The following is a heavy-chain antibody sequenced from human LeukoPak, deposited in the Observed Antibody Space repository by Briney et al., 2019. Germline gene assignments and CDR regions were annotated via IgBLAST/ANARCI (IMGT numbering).Heavy chain of an antibody. CDR1: GGFISSYY. CDR3: ARGAPSDY. V-gene: IGHV4-59*08. J-gene: IGHJ4*02. Sequence: SETLSLTCTVSGGFISSYYWSWIRQPPGKGLEWIGYIYYSGKTYYNPSLKSRVTISVDTSKNQFSLKLSSVTAADTAVYFCARGAPSDYWGQGTLVTVSS. CDR2: IYYSGKT.